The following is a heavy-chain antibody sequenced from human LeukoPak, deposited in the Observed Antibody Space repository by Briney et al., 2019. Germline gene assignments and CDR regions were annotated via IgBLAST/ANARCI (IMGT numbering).Heavy chain of an antibody. D-gene: IGHD2-2*01. CDR2: INPNSGGT. CDR3: ARDLVVPAATINAATSPRPYYYYGMDV. CDR1: GYTFTGYY. Sequence: ASVKVSCKASGYTFTGYYMHWVRQAPGQGLEWMGWINPNSGGTNYAQKFQGRVTMTTDTSISTAYMELSRLRSDDTAVYYCARDLVVPAATINAATSPRPYYYYGMDVWGQGTTLTVSS. V-gene: IGHV1-2*02. J-gene: IGHJ6*02.